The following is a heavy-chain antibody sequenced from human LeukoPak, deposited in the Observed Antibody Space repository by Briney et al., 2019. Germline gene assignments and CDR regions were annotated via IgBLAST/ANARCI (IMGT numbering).Heavy chain of an antibody. CDR3: ARQISGNRDY. J-gene: IGHJ4*02. V-gene: IGHV4-59*05. CDR1: GVSISGYY. CDR2: IFYREGFSYGGTT. D-gene: IGHD3-10*01. Sequence: PSETLSLTCTVSGVSISGYYWIWIRQSPRRGLEYIGSIFYREGFSYGGTTFYNPSLQSRVTTSVDTSKNAFSLRLSSVTAADTAVYYCARQISGNRDYWGQGTLVTVSA.